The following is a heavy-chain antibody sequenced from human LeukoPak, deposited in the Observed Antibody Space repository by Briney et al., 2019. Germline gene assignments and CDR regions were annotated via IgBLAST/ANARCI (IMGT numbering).Heavy chain of an antibody. CDR3: ARGDAAAGLDY. J-gene: IGHJ4*02. CDR2: ISSSSSTI. D-gene: IGHD6-13*01. CDR1: GFTFSSYS. Sequence: GGSLRLSCAASGFTFSSYSMNWVRQAPGKGLEWVSYISSSSSTIYYADSVKGRFTISRDNAKNSLYLQMNSLRAEDTAVYYCARGDAAAGLDYWGQGTLVTVSS. V-gene: IGHV3-48*04.